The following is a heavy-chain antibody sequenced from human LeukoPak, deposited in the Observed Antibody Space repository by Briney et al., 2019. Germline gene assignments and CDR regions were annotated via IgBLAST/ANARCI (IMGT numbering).Heavy chain of an antibody. J-gene: IGHJ4*02. D-gene: IGHD5-18*01. Sequence: GGSLRLSCAASEFTFTDYAMSWVRQAPGKGLEWVSAISGSGGSTYYADSVKGRFTISRDNSKNTLYLQMNSLRAEDTAVYYCAKHTAMATLGDYWGQGTLVTVSS. CDR2: ISGSGGST. CDR3: AKHTAMATLGDY. CDR1: EFTFTDYA. V-gene: IGHV3-23*01.